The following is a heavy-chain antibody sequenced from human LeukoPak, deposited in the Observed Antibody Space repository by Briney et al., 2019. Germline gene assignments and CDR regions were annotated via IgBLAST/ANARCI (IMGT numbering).Heavy chain of an antibody. V-gene: IGHV1-69*13. CDR1: GGTFSSYA. D-gene: IGHD3-3*01. CDR2: IIPIFGTA. Sequence: ASVKVSCKASGGTFSSYAISWVRQAPGQGLEWMGGIIPIFGTANYAQKFQGRVTITADESTSTAYMELSSLRSEDTAVYYCARGDPTKFLEWLLSFDYWGQGTLVTVSS. J-gene: IGHJ4*02. CDR3: ARGDPTKFLEWLLSFDY.